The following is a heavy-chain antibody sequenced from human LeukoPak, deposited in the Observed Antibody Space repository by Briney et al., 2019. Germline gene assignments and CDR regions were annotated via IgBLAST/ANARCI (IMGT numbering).Heavy chain of an antibody. Sequence: GRSLRLSCAASGFTFSSHDMNWVRQAPGKGLEWVSSISSTSKSIEYADSVKGRFTLSRDNSKNTLYLQMNSLRAEDTAIYYCATYRQVLLPFESWGQGTLVTVSS. CDR3: ATYRQVLLPFES. J-gene: IGHJ4*02. CDR2: ISSTSKSI. CDR1: GFTFSSHD. V-gene: IGHV3-21*04. D-gene: IGHD2-8*02.